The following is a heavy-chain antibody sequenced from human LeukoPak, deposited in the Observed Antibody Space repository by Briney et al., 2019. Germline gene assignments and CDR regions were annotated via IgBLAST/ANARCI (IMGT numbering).Heavy chain of an antibody. CDR1: GLTLSSNS. Sequence: GGSLGPSGAARGLTLSSNSMNWVRQAPGKGLEWVSSISSSSSYIYYADSVKGRFTISRDNAKNSLYLQMNSLRAEDTAVYYCARVIAAAGTLDYWGQGTLVTVSS. V-gene: IGHV3-21*01. J-gene: IGHJ4*02. CDR3: ARVIAAAGTLDY. CDR2: ISSSSSYI. D-gene: IGHD6-13*01.